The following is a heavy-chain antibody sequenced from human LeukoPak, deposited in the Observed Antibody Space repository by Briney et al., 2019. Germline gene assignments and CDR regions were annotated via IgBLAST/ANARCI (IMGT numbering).Heavy chain of an antibody. J-gene: IGHJ5*02. Sequence: GPSVKVSCKASGYTFTGYYMHWVRQAPGQGLEWMGWINPNSGGTNYAQKFQGRVTMTRDTSISTAYMELSRLRSDDTAVYYCARDAAYYYDSSGSSWGQGTLVTVSS. CDR2: INPNSGGT. CDR1: GYTFTGYY. V-gene: IGHV1-2*02. D-gene: IGHD3-22*01. CDR3: ARDAAYYYDSSGSS.